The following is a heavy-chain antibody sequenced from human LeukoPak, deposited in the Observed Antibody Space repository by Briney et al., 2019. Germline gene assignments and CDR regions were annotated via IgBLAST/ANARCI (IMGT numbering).Heavy chain of an antibody. Sequence: GGSLRLSCAASEFTFSSYGMHWVRQAPGKGLEWVAIIWYDGSNKYYADSLKGRFTISRDNSKNTLYLQMNSLRAEDTAVYYCARGPKSYGIMYYFDYWGQGTLVSVSS. CDR2: IWYDGSNK. D-gene: IGHD1-26*01. CDR1: EFTFSSYG. V-gene: IGHV3-33*01. CDR3: ARGPKSYGIMYYFDY. J-gene: IGHJ4*02.